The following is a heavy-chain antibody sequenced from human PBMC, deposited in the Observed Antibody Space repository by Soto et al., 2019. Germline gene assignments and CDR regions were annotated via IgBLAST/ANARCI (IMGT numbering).Heavy chain of an antibody. CDR1: GFTFSNYE. J-gene: IGHJ6*02. V-gene: IGHV3-48*03. Sequence: WGSLRLSCAASGFTFSNYEMNWVRQAPGKGLEWVSYIGTRGRTIYYADSVKGRFTISRDNAKNSLYLQMNSLRAEDTAVYYCARDPAVYSGKFDYGLDVWGQGTTVTV. D-gene: IGHD2-2*01. CDR2: IGTRGRTI. CDR3: ARDPAVYSGKFDYGLDV.